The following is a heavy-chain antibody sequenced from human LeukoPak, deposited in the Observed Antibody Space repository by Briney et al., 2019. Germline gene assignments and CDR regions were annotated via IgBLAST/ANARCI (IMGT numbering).Heavy chain of an antibody. CDR3: ARLTYYDSSGYYYPDSYFDY. V-gene: IGHV4-34*01. CDR2: INHSGST. CDR1: GGSFSGYY. D-gene: IGHD3-22*01. Sequence: SETLSLTCAVYGGSFSGYYWSWIRQPPGKGLEWIGEINHSGSTNYNPSLKSRVTISVDTSKNQFSLKLSSVTAADTAVYYCARLTYYDSSGYYYPDSYFDYWGQGTLVTVSS. J-gene: IGHJ4*02.